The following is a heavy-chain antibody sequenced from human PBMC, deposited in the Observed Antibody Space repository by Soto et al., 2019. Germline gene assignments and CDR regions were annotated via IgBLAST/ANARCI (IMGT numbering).Heavy chain of an antibody. J-gene: IGHJ6*02. V-gene: IGHV4-30-4*01. CDR1: GGSISSGDYY. CDR2: IYYSGST. D-gene: IGHD3-9*01. Sequence: TLSLTCTVSGGSISSGDYYWSWIRQPPGKGLEWIGYIYYSGSTYYNPSLKSRVTISVDTSKNQFSLKLSSVTAADTAVYYCARAAYYDILTGSRGFYYYYYYGMDVWGQGTTVTVSS. CDR3: ARAAYYDILTGSRGFYYYYYYGMDV.